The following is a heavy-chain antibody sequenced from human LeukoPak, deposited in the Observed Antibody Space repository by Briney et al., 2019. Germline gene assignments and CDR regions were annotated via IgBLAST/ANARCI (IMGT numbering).Heavy chain of an antibody. D-gene: IGHD3-9*01. CDR1: GYTLNELS. CDR3: ASSAGYDIVTAYLLDY. J-gene: IGHJ4*02. V-gene: IGHV1-18*01. Sequence: GASVKVSCKVSGYTLNELSMHWVRQAPGNGLEWMGWISAYNGNTNYAQKLQGRVTMTTDTSTSTAYMELRSLRSDDTAVYYCASSAGYDIVTAYLLDYWGQGTLVTVSS. CDR2: ISAYNGNT.